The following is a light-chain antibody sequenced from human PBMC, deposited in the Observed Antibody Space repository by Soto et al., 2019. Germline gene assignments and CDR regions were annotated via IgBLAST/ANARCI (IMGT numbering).Light chain of an antibody. V-gene: IGKV3-20*01. CDR3: QEYRSSRT. CDR2: GAS. CDR1: QSVSGTY. Sequence: EVVLTQSPGTLSLSPGERATLSCRASQSVSGTYLAWYQQKPGQAPRLLIYGASSRATGIPDRFSGSGSGTAFTLTISRLEPDDFAVYYCQEYRSSRTFGQGTEV. J-gene: IGKJ1*01.